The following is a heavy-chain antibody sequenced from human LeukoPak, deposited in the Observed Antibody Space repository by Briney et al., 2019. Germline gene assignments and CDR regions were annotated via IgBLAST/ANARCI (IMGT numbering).Heavy chain of an antibody. CDR3: ARGPYGTGSHFDF. CDR1: GSTFSSYD. Sequence: ASVKVSCKASGSTFSSYDINWVRQATGQGLEWMGWMNPNSGDTGYTQRFQGRVTMTRDTSISTAYMELSSLRSVDTAVYYCARGPYGTGSHFDFWGQGTLVTVSS. CDR2: MNPNSGDT. J-gene: IGHJ4*02. V-gene: IGHV1-8*02. D-gene: IGHD3-10*01.